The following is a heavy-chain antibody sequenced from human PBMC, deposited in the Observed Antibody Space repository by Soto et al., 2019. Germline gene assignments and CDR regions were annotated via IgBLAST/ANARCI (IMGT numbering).Heavy chain of an antibody. J-gene: IGHJ4*02. CDR3: AKMPWSY. CDR2: IKHDGSNK. D-gene: IGHD2-2*01. V-gene: IGHV3-30*02. Sequence: PGGSLRLSCEASGFTFSGYWMSWVRQAPGKGLEWVADIKHDGSNKYYADSVKGRFTISRDNSKNTLYLQMNSLRAEDTAVYYCAKMPWSYWGQGTLVTVSS. CDR1: GFTFSGYW.